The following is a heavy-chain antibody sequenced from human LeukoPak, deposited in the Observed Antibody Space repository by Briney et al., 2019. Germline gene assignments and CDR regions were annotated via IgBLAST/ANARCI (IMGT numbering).Heavy chain of an antibody. Sequence: PSETLSLTCTVSGGSISSGSYYWSWIRQPAGKGLEWIGRIYTSGSTNYNPSLKSRVTISVDTSMNQFSQKLSSVTAADTAVYYCARAHYDFWSGYYDSFDYWGQGTLVTVSS. CDR1: GGSISSGSYY. CDR2: IYTSGST. J-gene: IGHJ4*02. CDR3: ARAHYDFWSGYYDSFDY. D-gene: IGHD3-3*01. V-gene: IGHV4-61*02.